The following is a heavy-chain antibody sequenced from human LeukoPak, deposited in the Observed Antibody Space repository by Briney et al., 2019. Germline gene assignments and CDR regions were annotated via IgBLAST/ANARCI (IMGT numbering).Heavy chain of an antibody. D-gene: IGHD3-22*01. CDR3: ARVHTYYYDSSVLYFDY. CDR1: GFTFSSYW. J-gene: IGHJ4*02. CDR2: IKQDGSEK. Sequence: GGSLRLSCAASGFTFSSYWMSWVRQAPGKGLEWVANIKQDGSEKYYVDSVKGRFTISRDNAKNSLYLQMNSLRAEDTALYYCARVHTYYYDSSVLYFDYWGQGTLVTVSS. V-gene: IGHV3-7*03.